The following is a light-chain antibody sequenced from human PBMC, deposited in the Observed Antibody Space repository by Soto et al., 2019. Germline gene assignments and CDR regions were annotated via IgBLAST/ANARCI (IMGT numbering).Light chain of an antibody. CDR2: DAS. V-gene: IGKV1-13*02. CDR1: QGIGSA. Sequence: IQMTQSPSTLSASIGDRVTITCRARQGIGSALAWYQQAPGKPPKLLIFDASTLENGVPSRFSGGGSGTDFTLTISSLQPEDFATYYCLLFNTYPQAFGGGTKVEIK. CDR3: LLFNTYPQA. J-gene: IGKJ4*01.